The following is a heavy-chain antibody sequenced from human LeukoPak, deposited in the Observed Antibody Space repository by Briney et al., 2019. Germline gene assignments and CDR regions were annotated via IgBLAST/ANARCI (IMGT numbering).Heavy chain of an antibody. CDR3: TTYSGLHERRYGFDI. Sequence: GRSLRLSCAASGFTVSSNYMTWVRQAPGKGLEWVSVIYPGGSAYYIDSVKGRFTISRDNSQNTLYLQMNSLVAEDTAVYYRTTYSGLHERRYGFDIWGRGTMVTVSS. V-gene: IGHV3-53*01. J-gene: IGHJ3*02. D-gene: IGHD2-15*01. CDR1: GFTVSSNY. CDR2: IYPGGSA.